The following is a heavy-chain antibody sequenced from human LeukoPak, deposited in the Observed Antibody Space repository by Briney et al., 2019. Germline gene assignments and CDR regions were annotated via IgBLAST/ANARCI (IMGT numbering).Heavy chain of an antibody. CDR2: INPNSGCT. J-gene: IGHJ5*01. Sequence: ASVKVSCKASVYTFPGYYMHWVRQAPGQGLEWMGRINPNSGCTNYAQKFQGRATMTRDTSISTAYMALSRLRSDDTAVYYCARGMSRQCLVPWGQGTLVTVSS. D-gene: IGHD6-19*01. V-gene: IGHV1-2*06. CDR1: VYTFPGYY. CDR3: ARGMSRQCLVP.